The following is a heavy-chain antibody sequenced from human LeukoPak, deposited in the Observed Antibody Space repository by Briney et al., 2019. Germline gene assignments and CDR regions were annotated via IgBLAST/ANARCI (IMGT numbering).Heavy chain of an antibody. V-gene: IGHV4-4*09. J-gene: IGHJ4*02. CDR3: AKKVAGANFDF. CDR1: GVSLSGGY. Sequence: SETLSLTCIVSGVSLSGGYWNWVRQPPGKGLEWFGYIQASGNSHYNSSLKSRVTMSVDTSKNQFSLKLRSVTAADTAVYYCAKKVAGANFDFWGQGALVTVSA. CDR2: IQASGNS. D-gene: IGHD1-14*01.